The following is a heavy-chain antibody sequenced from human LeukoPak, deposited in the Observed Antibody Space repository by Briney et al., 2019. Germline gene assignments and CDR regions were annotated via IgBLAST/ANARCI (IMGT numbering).Heavy chain of an antibody. J-gene: IGHJ6*02. CDR3: AKDHTHYYYGMDV. V-gene: IGHV3-30*18. Sequence: GGSLRLSCAASGFTFSSSGMHWVRQAPGKGLEWVAVIFNDGSNKYYADSVKGRFTISRDNSKNTLYLQMNSLRVEDTAVYYCAKDHTHYYYGMDVWGQGTTVTVSS. CDR1: GFTFSSSG. D-gene: IGHD2-2*02. CDR2: IFNDGSNK.